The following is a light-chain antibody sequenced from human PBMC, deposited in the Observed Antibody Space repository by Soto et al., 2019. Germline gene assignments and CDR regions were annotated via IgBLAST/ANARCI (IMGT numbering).Light chain of an antibody. J-gene: IGKJ4*01. V-gene: IGKV3-15*01. CDR2: AAS. Sequence: EIVITPSPAPLSVSPGDRATLSCRASQSVRSNLAWYQQKPGQTPRLLIYAASTRATGIPARFSGSGSGTEFALTISSLQSEDFAVYFCQHYDHWPLTFGGGTKVDI. CDR1: QSVRSN. CDR3: QHYDHWPLT.